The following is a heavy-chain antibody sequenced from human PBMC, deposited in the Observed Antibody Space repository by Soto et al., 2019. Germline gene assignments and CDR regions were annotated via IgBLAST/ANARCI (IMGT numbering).Heavy chain of an antibody. Sequence: GGSLSRSCAASGFTFSSYGMHWVRQAPGKGLEWVAVISYDGSNKYYADSVKGRFTISRDNSKNTLYLQMNSLRAEDTAVYYCAKDLAYYDFWSGYPAYYYYGMDVWGQGTTVTVSS. D-gene: IGHD3-3*01. V-gene: IGHV3-30*18. CDR1: GFTFSSYG. CDR2: ISYDGSNK. J-gene: IGHJ6*02. CDR3: AKDLAYYDFWSGYPAYYYYGMDV.